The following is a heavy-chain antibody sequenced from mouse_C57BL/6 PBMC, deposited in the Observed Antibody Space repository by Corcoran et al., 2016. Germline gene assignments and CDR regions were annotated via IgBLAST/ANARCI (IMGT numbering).Heavy chain of an antibody. CDR1: GYTFITYG. D-gene: IGHD1-1*01. J-gene: IGHJ4*01. CDR2: INTYSGVP. V-gene: IGHV9-3*01. Sequence: QIQLVQSGPELKKPGETVKISCKASGYTFITYGMSWVKQAPGKGLKWMGWINTYSGVPTYADDFKGRFAFSLETSASTAYLQINNLKNEDTATYFCARDYGSSPYYAMDYWGQGTSVTVSS. CDR3: ARDYGSSPYYAMDY.